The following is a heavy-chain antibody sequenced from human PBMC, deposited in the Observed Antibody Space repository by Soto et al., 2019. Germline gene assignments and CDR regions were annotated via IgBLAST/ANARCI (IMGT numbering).Heavy chain of an antibody. J-gene: IGHJ6*02. CDR3: ARDKDRQQLGGNYYYILDV. Sequence: QVQLMQSGAEVKKHGSSVKVSCKASGGTISTSAIRWVRQAPEEGLEWVGGIMPIFATPDYAQKFQGRVAITADESTATAYLELTSLTTDDTAVYYCARDKDRQQLGGNYYYILDVWGQGTAITVSS. CDR1: GGTISTSA. V-gene: IGHV1-69*12. D-gene: IGHD3-3*02. CDR2: IMPIFATP.